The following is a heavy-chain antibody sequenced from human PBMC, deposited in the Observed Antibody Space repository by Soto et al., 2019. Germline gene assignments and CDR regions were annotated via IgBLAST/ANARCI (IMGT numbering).Heavy chain of an antibody. CDR3: ASKEYKYVSTGYCY. CDR2: IYPGGSDT. Sequence: GESLKISCKGSGYTFTSNWIGWVRQMPGTGLEWMGIIYPGGSDTRYSPSFQGQVTISADKSISTVYLQWSNLKVSATAIYYCASKEYKYVSTGYCYRGQGTPVTVSS. D-gene: IGHD3-22*01. CDR1: GYTFTSNW. V-gene: IGHV5-51*01. J-gene: IGHJ4*02.